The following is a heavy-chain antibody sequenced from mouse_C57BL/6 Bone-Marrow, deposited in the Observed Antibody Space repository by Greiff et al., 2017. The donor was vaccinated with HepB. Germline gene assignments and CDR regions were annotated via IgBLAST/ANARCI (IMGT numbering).Heavy chain of an antibody. CDR1: GFTFSDYY. V-gene: IGHV5-12*01. Sequence: EVMLVESGGGLVQPGGSLKLSCAASGFTFSDYYMYWVRQTPEKRLEWVAYISNGGGSTYYPDTVKGRFTISRDNAKNTLYLQMSRLNSEDTAMYYCERHAPYYDGSSYGYFDVWGTGTTVTVSS. CDR2: ISNGGGST. J-gene: IGHJ1*03. D-gene: IGHD1-1*01. CDR3: ERHAPYYDGSSYGYFDV.